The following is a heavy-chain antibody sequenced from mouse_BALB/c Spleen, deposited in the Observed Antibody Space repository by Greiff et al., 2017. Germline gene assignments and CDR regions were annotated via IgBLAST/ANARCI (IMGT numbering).Heavy chain of an antibody. Sequence: QVQLQQSGAELMKPWASVKISCKATGYTFSSYWIEWVKQRPGHGLEWIGEILPGSGSTNYNEKFKGKATFTADTSSNTAYMQLSSLTSEDSAVYYCARGRPWFAYWGQGTLVTVSA. D-gene: IGHD2-12*01. CDR2: ILPGSGST. V-gene: IGHV1-9*01. CDR3: ARGRPWFAY. CDR1: GYTFSSYW. J-gene: IGHJ3*01.